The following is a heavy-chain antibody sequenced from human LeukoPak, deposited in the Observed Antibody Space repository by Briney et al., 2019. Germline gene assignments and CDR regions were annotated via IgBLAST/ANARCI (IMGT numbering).Heavy chain of an antibody. CDR1: GFTFGDYA. D-gene: IGHD6-25*01. CDR2: ISWDGGST. V-gene: IGHV3-43D*03. J-gene: IGHJ4*02. CDR3: AILGTATDFDY. Sequence: GGSLRLSCTGSGFTFGDYAISWVRQAPGKGLEWVSLISWDGGSTYYADSVKGRFTISRDNSKNSLYLQMNSLRAEDTALYYCAILGTATDFDYWGQGTLVTVSS.